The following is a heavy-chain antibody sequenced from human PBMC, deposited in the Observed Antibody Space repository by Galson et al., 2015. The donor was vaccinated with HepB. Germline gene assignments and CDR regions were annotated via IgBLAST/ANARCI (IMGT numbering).Heavy chain of an antibody. CDR2: ISSTGATM. CDR1: GFTFSSCT. CDR3: ATHIPDDVVAAATFEH. V-gene: IGHV3-48*01. Sequence: SLRLSCAASGFTFSSCTMNWVRQAPGKGLESVSYISSTGATMYYADSAKGRFTISRDNAQNSLYLQMNSLKTEDTAVYYCATHIPDDVVAAATFEHWGRGTLVTVSS. D-gene: IGHD2-2*01. J-gene: IGHJ4*02.